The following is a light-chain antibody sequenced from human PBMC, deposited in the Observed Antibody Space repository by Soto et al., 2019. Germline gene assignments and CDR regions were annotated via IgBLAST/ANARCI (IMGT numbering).Light chain of an antibody. CDR2: DTN. V-gene: IGLV7-46*01. CDR3: CLSHDGVVV. CDR1: TGAVTSGQW. Sequence: QAVVTQESSLTLSPGGTVTVTCVSSTGAVTSGQWPYWFQQRPGQAPRTLIYDTNIKHSWTPGRFSGSLLGGKAALALSGAQPEDESDYYCCLSHDGVVVVGGGTKLTVL. J-gene: IGLJ2*01.